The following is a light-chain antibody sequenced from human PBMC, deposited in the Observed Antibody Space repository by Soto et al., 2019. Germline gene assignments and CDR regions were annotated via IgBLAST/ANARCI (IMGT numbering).Light chain of an antibody. CDR2: GAS. V-gene: IGKV3D-15*01. Sequence: EIVITQSPGTLSVSPAKRATLSCSDSQTVTSSYLAWYQQKPGQAPRLLIYGASSRATGIPDRFSGSGYGTEFNLTISSLQSEDFAVYYCQQYNNWPRTFGQGTKVDIK. J-gene: IGKJ1*01. CDR3: QQYNNWPRT. CDR1: QTVTSSY.